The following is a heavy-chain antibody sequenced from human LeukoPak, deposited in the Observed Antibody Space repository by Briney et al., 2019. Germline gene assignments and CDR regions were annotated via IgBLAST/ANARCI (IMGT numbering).Heavy chain of an antibody. CDR3: ARANRNIYYYNGMDV. CDR2: IIPILGIA. Sequence: SAVKVSCKASGGSFSSYAISWVRQAPGQGLAWMGRIIPILGIANYAQKFQGRVTITADKSTSTAYMELSSLRSEATAVYYCARANRNIYYYNGMDVWGQGTTVTVSS. J-gene: IGHJ6*02. D-gene: IGHD2/OR15-2a*01. CDR1: GGSFSSYA. V-gene: IGHV1-69*04.